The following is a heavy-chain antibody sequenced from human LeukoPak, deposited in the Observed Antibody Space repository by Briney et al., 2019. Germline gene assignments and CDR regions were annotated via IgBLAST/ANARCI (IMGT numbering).Heavy chain of an antibody. V-gene: IGHV1-2*02. D-gene: IGHD4-17*01. CDR1: GYTFTGYY. J-gene: IGHJ4*02. CDR2: INPNSGGT. CDR3: ARVSTTVTTVDY. Sequence: EASVKVSCKASGYTFTGYYMHWVRQAPGQGLEWMGWINPNSGGTNYAQKFQGRVTMTRDTSISTAYMELSRLRSDDTAVYYCARVSTTVTTVDYWGQGTLVTVSS.